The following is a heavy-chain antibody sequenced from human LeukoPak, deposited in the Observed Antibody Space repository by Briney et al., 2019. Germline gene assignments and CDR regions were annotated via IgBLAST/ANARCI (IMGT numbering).Heavy chain of an antibody. CDR3: ASGGYCGTTSCYPKWFDL. D-gene: IGHD2-2*01. CDR2: IYNSGNT. CDR1: GGSITSYY. Sequence: SETLSLTCTVSGGSITSYYWIWIRQPPGKGLEWIVYIYNSGNTNYNPSLKSRVTISLDTSKNQFSLNLTSVTAADTAIYYCASGGYCGTTSCYPKWFDLWGQGTLVTVSS. V-gene: IGHV4-59*01. J-gene: IGHJ5*02.